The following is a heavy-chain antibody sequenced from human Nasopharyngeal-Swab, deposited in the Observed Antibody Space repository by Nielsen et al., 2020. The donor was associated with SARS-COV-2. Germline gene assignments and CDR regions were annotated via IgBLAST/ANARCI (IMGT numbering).Heavy chain of an antibody. CDR3: ARQETGGYQYYFDY. V-gene: IGHV4-39*01. J-gene: IGHJ4*02. D-gene: IGHD5-12*01. Sequence: PGKGLEWIGSIYYSGSTYCNPSLKSRVTISVDTSKNQFSLKLSSVTAADTAVYYCARQETGGYQYYFDYWGQGTLVTVSS. CDR2: IYYSGST.